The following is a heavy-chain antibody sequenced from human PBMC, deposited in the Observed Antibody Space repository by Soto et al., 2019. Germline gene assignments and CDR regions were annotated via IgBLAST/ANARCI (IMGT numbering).Heavy chain of an antibody. V-gene: IGHV1-69*06. D-gene: IGHD3-22*01. CDR3: ARDRTDSGYYTNWLDP. Sequence: QVPLMQSGAEVKKPGSSVKVSCKASGGTFGSDAITWVRQAPGQGLEWVGRIIPIFGTTNYAQNLQGRVTIPADKSTLTSYIELHSLTSDDTALYYCARDRTDSGYYTNWLDPWGQGTQVTVSS. CDR1: GGTFGSDA. CDR2: IIPIFGTT. J-gene: IGHJ5*02.